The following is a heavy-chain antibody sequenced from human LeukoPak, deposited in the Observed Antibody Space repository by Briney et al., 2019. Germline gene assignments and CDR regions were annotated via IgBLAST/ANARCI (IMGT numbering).Heavy chain of an antibody. J-gene: IGHJ6*03. CDR1: GGSISSSSYY. Sequence: PSVTLTLTCTVSGGSISSSSYYWGWIRQPPGKWLEWIGSIYYSGSTYYNPSLKSRVTISVDTSKNQFSLKLSSVTAADTAVYYCWSSDYFYMDVWGKGTTVTVSS. CDR2: IYYSGST. CDR3: WSSDYFYMDV. V-gene: IGHV4-39*01. D-gene: IGHD1-26*01.